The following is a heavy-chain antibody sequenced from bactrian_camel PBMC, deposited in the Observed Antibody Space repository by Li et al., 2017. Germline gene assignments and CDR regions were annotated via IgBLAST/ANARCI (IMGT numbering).Heavy chain of an antibody. D-gene: IGHD3*01. CDR3: VTSRTAWVSGAFNY. J-gene: IGHJ4*01. V-gene: IGHV3S60*01. CDR1: GFPDEDSD. CDR2: IASTGRT. Sequence: HVQLVESGGGSVQAGENQRLSCTISGFPDEDSDMGWYRQAPGKECELVSSIASTGRTYYADFVKGRFTISRDNVKNTMYLQMNDLKSEDTALYYCVTSRTAWVSGAFNYWSQGTQVTV.